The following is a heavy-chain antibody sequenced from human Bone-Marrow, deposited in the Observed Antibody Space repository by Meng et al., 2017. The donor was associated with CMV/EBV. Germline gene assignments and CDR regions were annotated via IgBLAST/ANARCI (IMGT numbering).Heavy chain of an antibody. J-gene: IGHJ4*02. D-gene: IGHD1-26*01. CDR2: IYWTDDK. CDR3: AHGIVGARPGGYFDY. V-gene: IGHV2-5*01. CDR1: GFSLSTSGVG. Sequence: SGPTLVKPTQTLSLTCTFSGFSLSTSGVGVGWIRQPPGKALEWLALIYWTDDKRYSPSLKSRLTITKDTSKNQVVLTMTNMDPVDTATYYCAHGIVGARPGGYFDYWGQGTLVTVSS.